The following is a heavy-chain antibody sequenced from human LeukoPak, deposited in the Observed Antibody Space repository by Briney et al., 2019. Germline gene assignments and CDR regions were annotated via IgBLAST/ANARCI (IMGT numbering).Heavy chain of an antibody. J-gene: IGHJ5*02. CDR1: GYRFPSYW. V-gene: IGHV5-51*01. CDR3: ARRGSKGWFDP. Sequence: GVSLKISCTGSGYRFPSYWIGWVRQMPGKGLEWMGIIYPGDFDTRYSPSFQGQVTISADKSISTAYLQWSSLKASDTAMYYCARRGSKGWFDPWGQGTLVTVSS. D-gene: IGHD2-15*01. CDR2: IYPGDFDT.